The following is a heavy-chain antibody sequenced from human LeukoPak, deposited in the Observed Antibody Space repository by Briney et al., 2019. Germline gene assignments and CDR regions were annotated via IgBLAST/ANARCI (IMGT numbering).Heavy chain of an antibody. D-gene: IGHD3-10*01. J-gene: IGHJ4*02. V-gene: IGHV4-30-4*01. CDR2: IYYSGST. Sequence: SETLSLTCTVSGGSISSGDYYWSWIRQPPGKGLEWIGYIYYSGSTYYNPSLKSRVTISVDTSKNQFSLKLSSVTAADTAVYYCARDGPAQMVDFDYWGQGTLVTVSS. CDR1: GGSISSGDYY. CDR3: ARDGPAQMVDFDY.